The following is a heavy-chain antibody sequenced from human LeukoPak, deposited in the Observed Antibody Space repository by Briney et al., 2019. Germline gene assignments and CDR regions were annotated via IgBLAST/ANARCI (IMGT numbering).Heavy chain of an antibody. CDR3: ARRYCSSTSCYDAFDI. CDR1: GGSMSTGRYY. D-gene: IGHD2-2*01. V-gene: IGHV4-39*07. CDR2: IYYSGST. J-gene: IGHJ3*02. Sequence: SETLSLTCSVSGGSMSTGRYYWGWIRQPPGQGLEWIGSIYYSGSTYYKPSLKSRVTISVGTSKNQFSLKLSSVTAADTAVYYCARRYCSSTSCYDAFDIRGQGTMVTVSS.